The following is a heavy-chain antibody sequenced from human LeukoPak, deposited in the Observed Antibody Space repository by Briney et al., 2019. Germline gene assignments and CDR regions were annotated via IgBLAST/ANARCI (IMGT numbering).Heavy chain of an antibody. CDR2: IWYDGSNK. D-gene: IGHD3-22*01. CDR1: GLTFSNSA. J-gene: IGHJ4*02. V-gene: IGHV3-33*08. CDR3: ARAAYDSSGYLTL. Sequence: GGSLRLSCVASGLTFSNSAMHWVRQAPGKGLEWVAVIWYDGSNKYYADSVKGRFTISRDNSKNTLYLQMNSLRAEDTAVYYCARAAYDSSGYLTLWGQGTLVTVSA.